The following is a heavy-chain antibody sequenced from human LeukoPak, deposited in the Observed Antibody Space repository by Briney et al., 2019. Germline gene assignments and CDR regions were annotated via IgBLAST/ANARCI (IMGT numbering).Heavy chain of an antibody. CDR2: INPNSGGT. CDR1: GYTFTGYY. V-gene: IGHV1-2*02. CDR3: ARADSSGYYYVYFQH. J-gene: IGHJ1*01. Sequence: GASVKVSCKASGYTFTGYYMHWVRQAPGQGLEWMGWINPNSGGTNYAQKFQGRVTMTRDTSISTAYMELSRLRSDDTAVYYCARADSSGYYYVYFQHRGQGTLVTVSS. D-gene: IGHD3-22*01.